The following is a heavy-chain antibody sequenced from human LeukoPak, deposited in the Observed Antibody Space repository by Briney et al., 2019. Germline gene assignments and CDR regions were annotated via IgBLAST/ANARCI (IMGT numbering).Heavy chain of an antibody. V-gene: IGHV4-39*01. D-gene: IGHD2-15*01. J-gene: IGHJ3*02. CDR1: GGSISSSSYY. CDR2: IYYSGST. CDR3: ATHRGYFRSFDI. Sequence: SETLSLTCTVSGGSISSSSYYWGWIRQPPGKGLEWIGSIYYSGSTYYNPSLKTRVTISVDTSKNQFSLKLSSVTAAETAVYYCATHRGYFRSFDIWGQGTMVTVSS.